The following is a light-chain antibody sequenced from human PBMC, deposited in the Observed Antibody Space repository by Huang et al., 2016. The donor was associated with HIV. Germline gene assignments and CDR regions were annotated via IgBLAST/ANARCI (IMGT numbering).Light chain of an antibody. CDR3: QKYNSALFT. Sequence: IEMTQSPSSLSASVGDSVTITCRASQGIGSYLAWYQQKPGKVPNLLIFGASTLQTGVPPRFSGSGFGTDFTLTISSLQPEDVATYYCQKYNSALFTFGPGTKVDIK. CDR1: QGIGSY. CDR2: GAS. J-gene: IGKJ3*01. V-gene: IGKV1-27*01.